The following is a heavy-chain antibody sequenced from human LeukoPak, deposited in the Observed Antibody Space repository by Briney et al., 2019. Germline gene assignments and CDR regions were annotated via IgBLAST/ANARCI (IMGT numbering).Heavy chain of an antibody. J-gene: IGHJ4*02. CDR1: GGTFSSYA. CDR3: AREPSITMIVETYFDY. CDR2: IIPIFGTA. Sequence: PSVKVSCKASGGTFSSYAISWVRQAPGQGLEWMGRIIPIFGTANYAQKFQGRVTITADKTTSTAYMELSSLRSEDTAVYYCAREPSITMIVETYFDYWGQGTLVTVSS. V-gene: IGHV1-69*06. D-gene: IGHD3-22*01.